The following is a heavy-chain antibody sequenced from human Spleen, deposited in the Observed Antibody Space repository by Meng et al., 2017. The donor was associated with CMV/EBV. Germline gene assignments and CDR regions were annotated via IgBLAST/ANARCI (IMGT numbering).Heavy chain of an antibody. V-gene: IGHV3-21*01. Sequence: GGSLRLSCAASGFTFSAYSMNWVRQAPGKGLEWVSSISTTSTYIYYSDSVKGRFTISRDNAKNSLYLQVNSLRVEDTAVYYCAGFGVAITNGLDVWGQGTTVTVSS. D-gene: IGHD3-3*01. CDR3: AGFGVAITNGLDV. CDR1: GFTFSAYS. J-gene: IGHJ6*02. CDR2: ISTTSTYI.